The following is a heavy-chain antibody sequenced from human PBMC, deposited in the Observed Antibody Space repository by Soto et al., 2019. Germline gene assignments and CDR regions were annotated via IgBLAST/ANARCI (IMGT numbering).Heavy chain of an antibody. J-gene: IGHJ6*02. V-gene: IGHV1-69*02. CDR2: IIPILGIA. CDR1: GGPFSSYT. D-gene: IGHD6-19*01. CDR3: AGADSSGWSYYYYGMDV. Sequence: SVKVSCTASGGPFSSYTISCVRQAPGQVLEWMGRIIPILGIANYAQKFQGRGTIAADKSTSTAYMELGSLGSEDTAGYYCAGADSSGWSYYYYGMDVWG.